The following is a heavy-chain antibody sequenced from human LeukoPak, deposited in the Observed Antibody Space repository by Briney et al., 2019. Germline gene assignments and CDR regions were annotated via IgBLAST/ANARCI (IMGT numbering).Heavy chain of an antibody. CDR3: AKDWYESQ. CDR2: ISGGAAET. CDR1: GFTFSNYA. D-gene: IGHD3-22*01. V-gene: IGHV3-23*01. Sequence: GGSLRLSCAASGFTFSNYAMTWVRQAPGKGLEWVSVISGGAAETYYTDSVKGRFTISRDNSKNTVYLQMNNLRHDDTAVYYCAKDWYESQWGQGVLVTVSS. J-gene: IGHJ4*02.